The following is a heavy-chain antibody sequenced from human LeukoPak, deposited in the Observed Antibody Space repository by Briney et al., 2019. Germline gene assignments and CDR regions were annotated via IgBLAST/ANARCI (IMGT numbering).Heavy chain of an antibody. CDR2: ISGSGGST. V-gene: IGHV3-23*01. CDR1: GFTLSSYA. D-gene: IGHD2-15*01. J-gene: IGHJ4*02. CDR3: AKDRPGYCSGGSCYFDY. Sequence: SGGSLRLSCAASGFTLSSYAMSWVRQAPGKGLEWVSAISGSGGSTYYADSVKGRFTISRDNSKNTLYLQMNSLRAEDTAVYYCAKDRPGYCSGGSCYFDYWGQGTLVTVSS.